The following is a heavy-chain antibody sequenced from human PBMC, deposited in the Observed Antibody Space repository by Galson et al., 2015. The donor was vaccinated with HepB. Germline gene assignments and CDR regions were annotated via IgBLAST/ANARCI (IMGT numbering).Heavy chain of an antibody. Sequence: PALVKPTQTLTLTCTFSGFSLSTSGMCVSWIRQPPGKALEWLALIDWDDDKYYSTSLKTRLTISKDTSKNQVVLTMTNMDPVDTATYYCARISPRCALGEYYFDYWGQGTLVTVSS. CDR1: GFSLSTSGMC. V-gene: IGHV2-70*01. J-gene: IGHJ4*02. CDR3: ARISPRCALGEYYFDY. CDR2: IDWDDDK.